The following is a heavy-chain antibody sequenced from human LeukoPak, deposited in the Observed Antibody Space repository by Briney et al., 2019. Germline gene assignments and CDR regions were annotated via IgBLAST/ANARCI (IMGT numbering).Heavy chain of an antibody. CDR2: INQDGSEK. CDR3: ARLYCSGGRCDSCFDY. CDR1: GFTLSSDW. V-gene: IGHV3-7*05. Sequence: GGSLRLSCAASGFTLSSDWMNWVRQAPGKGLEWVANINQDGSEKNYVDSVKGRFSLSRDNAKNSLNLQMNSLRAEDTAVYYCARLYCSGGRCDSCFDYWGQGTLVTVSS. D-gene: IGHD2-15*01. J-gene: IGHJ4*02.